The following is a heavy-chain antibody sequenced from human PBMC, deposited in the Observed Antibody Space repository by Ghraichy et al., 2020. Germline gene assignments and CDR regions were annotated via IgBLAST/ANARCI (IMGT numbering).Heavy chain of an antibody. CDR3: AKDPGYDYGDYRNPTY. J-gene: IGHJ4*02. Sequence: GGSLRLSCAASGFTFSSYAMSWVRQAPGKGLEWVSAISGSGGSTYYADSVKGRFTISRDNSKNTLYLQMNSLRAEDTAVYYCAKDPGYDYGDYRNPTYWGQGTLVTVSS. CDR1: GFTFSSYA. V-gene: IGHV3-23*01. CDR2: ISGSGGST. D-gene: IGHD4-17*01.